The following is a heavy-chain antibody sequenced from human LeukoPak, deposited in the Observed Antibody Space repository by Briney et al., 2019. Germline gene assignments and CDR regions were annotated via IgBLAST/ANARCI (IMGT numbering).Heavy chain of an antibody. CDR1: NGSLSNYF. V-gene: IGHV4-4*07. CDR2: IDARGSS. CDR3: ARDPSSFGGRFDP. D-gene: IGHD3-10*01. J-gene: IGHJ5*02. Sequence: SETLSLTCSVSNGSLSNYFWNWFRQPPGKGLEWIGVIDARGSSNYHPSLESRVTMSVDTSKNQFSLKLSSVTAADTAVYYCARDPSSFGGRFDPWGQGTLVAVSS.